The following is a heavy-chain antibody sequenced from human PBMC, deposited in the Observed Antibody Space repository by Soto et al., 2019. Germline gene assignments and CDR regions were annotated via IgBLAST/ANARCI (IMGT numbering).Heavy chain of an antibody. CDR3: ARCAYSYGYGY. Sequence: GSSVKVSCKASGYTFTSYAMHWVRQAPAQRLEWMGWINAGNGNTKYSQKFQGRVTFTRDTSASTAYMELSSLRSEDTAVYYCARCAYSYGYGYWGQGTLVTVSS. CDR2: INAGNGNT. D-gene: IGHD5-18*01. J-gene: IGHJ4*02. CDR1: GYTFTSYA. V-gene: IGHV1-3*01.